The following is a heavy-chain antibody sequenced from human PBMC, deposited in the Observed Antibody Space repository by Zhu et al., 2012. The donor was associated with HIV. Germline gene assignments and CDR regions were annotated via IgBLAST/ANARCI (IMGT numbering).Heavy chain of an antibody. CDR3: AREGDYFDSRGYNYPRHDAFDI. CDR1: GDSVSGFY. J-gene: IGHJ3*02. V-gene: IGHV4-4*09. D-gene: IGHD3-22*01. Sequence: QVQLKESGPGLVKPSETLSLTCSVSGDSVSGFYWTWIRQAAGKGLEWIGYIYTSGSTSYNPSLKSRVTISMDASQNQFALNLRSVTAADTAIYYCAREGDYFDSRGYNYPRHDAFDIWGQGTMVTVSS. CDR2: IYTSGST.